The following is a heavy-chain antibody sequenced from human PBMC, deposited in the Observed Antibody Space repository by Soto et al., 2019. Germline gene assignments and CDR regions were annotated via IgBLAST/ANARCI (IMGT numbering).Heavy chain of an antibody. Sequence: GESLKISCKGSGYNFRTSWIAWVRQMPGKGLEWMGIIYPGDSDTRYDPAFQGQVTISVDESASTAYLQWSSLKASDTATYYCARGRFCTFGACYFYDHWGHGTQVTVS. V-gene: IGHV5-51*01. CDR2: IYPGDSDT. D-gene: IGHD2-8*01. CDR3: ARGRFCTFGACYFYDH. CDR1: GYNFRTSW. J-gene: IGHJ4*01.